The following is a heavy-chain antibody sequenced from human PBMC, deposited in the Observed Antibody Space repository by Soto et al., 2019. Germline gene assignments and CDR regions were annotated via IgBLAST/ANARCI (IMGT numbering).Heavy chain of an antibody. CDR1: GGSFSGYY. V-gene: IGHV4-34*01. J-gene: IGHJ4*02. CDR3: ARHVTSSGYYYVLDY. D-gene: IGHD3-22*01. Sequence: QVQLQQWGAGLLKPSETLSLTCAVYGGSFSGYYWSWIRQPPGKGLEWIGEINHSGSTNYNPSLKSRVTISVDTSKNQCSLKLSSVTAADTAVYYCARHVTSSGYYYVLDYWGQGTLVTVSS. CDR2: INHSGST.